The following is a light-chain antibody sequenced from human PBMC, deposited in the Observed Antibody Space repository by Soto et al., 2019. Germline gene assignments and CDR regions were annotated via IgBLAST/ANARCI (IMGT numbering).Light chain of an antibody. J-gene: IGKJ5*01. CDR3: QQRGDWPPIP. Sequence: EILLTQSPATRSLSPGERAILSCRASQSVRTFLAWFQQKPGQPPRLLIYNASNRNTGIPARFSGSGSATDFSLTISRLEPDDFAVYYCQQRGDWPPIPFGPGTRLEIK. CDR2: NAS. CDR1: QSVRTF. V-gene: IGKV3-11*01.